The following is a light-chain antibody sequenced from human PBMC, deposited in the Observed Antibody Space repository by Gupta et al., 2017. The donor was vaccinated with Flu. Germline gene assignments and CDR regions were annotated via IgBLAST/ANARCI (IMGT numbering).Light chain of an antibody. J-gene: IGLJ1*01. CDR2: DIS. CDR3: CSYISPSSNLFV. Sequence: QSALPQPPSVSGSPGQSITISCTGTSSDVGADSYVSCYQQYPGKAPTLMIYDISNRPSGVSSRFSGSNSGNTSSLTISGLQTEDEADYYCCSYISPSSNLFVFGTGTKLTVL. CDR1: SSDVGADSY. V-gene: IGLV2-14*03.